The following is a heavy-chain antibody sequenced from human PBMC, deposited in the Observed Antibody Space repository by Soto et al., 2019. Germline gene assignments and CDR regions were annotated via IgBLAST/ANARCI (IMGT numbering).Heavy chain of an antibody. Sequence: QVQLQESGPGLVKPSQTLSLTCSVSGGSISSGGYYCSWIRQHPGKGLEWIAYIYHSGTTYYNPSLKSRVTISVDTSKNQFSLNLSSVTAADTAVYYCAREGGNANLHIDSWGQGTLVTVSS. J-gene: IGHJ4*02. V-gene: IGHV4-31*03. D-gene: IGHD1-1*01. CDR2: IYHSGTT. CDR3: AREGGNANLHIDS. CDR1: GGSISSGGYY.